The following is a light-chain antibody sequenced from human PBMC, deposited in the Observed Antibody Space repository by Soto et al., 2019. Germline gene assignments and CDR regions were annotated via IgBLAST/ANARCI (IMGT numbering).Light chain of an antibody. V-gene: IGKV1-39*01. CDR1: QTISNY. J-gene: IGKJ2*01. Sequence: DIQMTQSPSSLSASVGDRVTITCRASQTISNYLNWYQQKPGKATKLLIYAASSLQSGGPSRFSGSGSGTDFTLTISSLQPEDFATYYCQQSYSTPYTFGQGTKLEIK. CDR2: AAS. CDR3: QQSYSTPYT.